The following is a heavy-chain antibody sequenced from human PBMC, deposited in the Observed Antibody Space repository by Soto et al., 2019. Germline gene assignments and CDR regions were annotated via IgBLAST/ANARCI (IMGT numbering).Heavy chain of an antibody. V-gene: IGHV3-23*01. CDR1: GFDFSSNS. CDR3: TKWSGCGDA. J-gene: IGHJ5*02. Sequence: EVQLLESGGGLVQPGGSLRLSCAASGFDFSSNSMTWVRQAPGKGLEWVSGISATGDKTLYLDSVRGRFTVARDIYRNILYLNMSSLRAEDTAVYYCTKWSGCGDAWGQGTLVTVSS. CDR2: ISATGDKT. D-gene: IGHD2-15*01.